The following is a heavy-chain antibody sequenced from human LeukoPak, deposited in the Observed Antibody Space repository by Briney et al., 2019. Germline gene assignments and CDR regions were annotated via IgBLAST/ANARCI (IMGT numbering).Heavy chain of an antibody. CDR2: IKSKTDGGTT. CDR1: GFTFSSYS. D-gene: IGHD2-2*01. J-gene: IGHJ6*03. V-gene: IGHV3-15*01. CDR3: TTAIVVVPAAASKYYYYYYMDV. Sequence: PGGSLRLSCAASGFTFSSYSMNWVRQAPGKGLEWVGRIKSKTDGGTTDYAAPVEGRFTISRDDSKNTLYLQMNSLKTEDTAVYYCTTAIVVVPAAASKYYYYYYMDVWGKGTTVTVSS.